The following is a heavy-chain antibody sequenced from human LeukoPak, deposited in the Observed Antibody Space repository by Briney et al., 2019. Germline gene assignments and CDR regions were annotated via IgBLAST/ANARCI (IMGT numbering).Heavy chain of an antibody. D-gene: IGHD5-12*01. CDR1: GFTFSSYG. V-gene: IGHV3-30*18. Sequence: GGSLRLSCAASGFTFSSYGMHWVRQAPGKGLEWVAVISYDGSNKYYADSVKGRFTISRDNSKNTLYLQMNSLRAEDTAVYYCAKCRVATTGGPYYYYGMDVWGKGTTVTVSS. J-gene: IGHJ6*04. CDR2: ISYDGSNK. CDR3: AKCRVATTGGPYYYYGMDV.